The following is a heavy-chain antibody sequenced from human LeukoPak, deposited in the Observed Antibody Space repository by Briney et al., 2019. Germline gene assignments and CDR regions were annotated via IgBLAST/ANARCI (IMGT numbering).Heavy chain of an antibody. V-gene: IGHV3-74*01. CDR1: GLSFSSYW. CDR3: ATGINYWFEQ. CDR2: IKSDERTT. J-gene: IGHJ5*02. Sequence: GGSLRLSCAASGLSFSSYWMHWVRQVPGKGLVWVSFIKSDERTTAYADSVKGRFSISRDNAKNTLDLQMNNLRAEDTALYFWATGINYWFEQWGLGTLVTVSS. D-gene: IGHD2-15*01.